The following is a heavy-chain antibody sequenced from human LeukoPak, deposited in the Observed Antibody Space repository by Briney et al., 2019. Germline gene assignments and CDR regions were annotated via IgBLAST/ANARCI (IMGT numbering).Heavy chain of an antibody. D-gene: IGHD3-22*01. CDR3: ARDSAYYDSSSYTQI. V-gene: IGHV4-39*07. CDR1: GGSINSGSYY. J-gene: IGHJ4*02. CDR2: IYFSGNT. Sequence: SETLSLTCTVSGGSINSGSYYWGWIRQPPGKGLEWIGSIYFSGNTYYNPSLESRVTISVDTSKNQFSLKLSSVTAADTAVYYCARDSAYYDSSSYTQIWGQGTLVTVSS.